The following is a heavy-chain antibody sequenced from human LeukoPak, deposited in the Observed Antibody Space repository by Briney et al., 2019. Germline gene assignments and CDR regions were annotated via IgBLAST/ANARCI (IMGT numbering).Heavy chain of an antibody. J-gene: IGHJ4*02. Sequence: GGSLRLSCAASGFTFSSYAMSWVRQAPGKGLEWVSAISGSGGSTYYADSVKGRFTISRDNSKDTLYLQMNSLRAEDTAVYYCAKEPPLLPYCSGGSCYSGYWGQGTLVTVSS. CDR1: GFTFSSYA. V-gene: IGHV3-23*01. CDR3: AKEPPLLPYCSGGSCYSGY. D-gene: IGHD2-15*01. CDR2: ISGSGGST.